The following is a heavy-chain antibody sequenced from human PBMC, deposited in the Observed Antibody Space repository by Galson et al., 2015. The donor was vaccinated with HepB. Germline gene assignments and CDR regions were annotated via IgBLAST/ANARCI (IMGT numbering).Heavy chain of an antibody. V-gene: IGHV3-30-3*01. CDR3: ANWYCSSTSCPDDGGWFDP. J-gene: IGHJ5*02. Sequence: SLRLSCAASGFTFSDYTLHWVRQAPGKGLEWVAVISYDGSQKYYADSVKGRFTISRDNSKNTLYLQMNSLRAEDTAVYYCANWYCSSTSCPDDGGWFDPWGQGTLVTVSS. D-gene: IGHD2-2*01. CDR1: GFTFSDYT. CDR2: ISYDGSQK.